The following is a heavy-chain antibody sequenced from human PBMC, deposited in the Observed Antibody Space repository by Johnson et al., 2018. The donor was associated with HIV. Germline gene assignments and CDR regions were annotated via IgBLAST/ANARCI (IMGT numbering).Heavy chain of an antibody. CDR2: TCLDGGIK. V-gene: IGHV3-30*02. J-gene: IGHJ3*02. D-gene: IGHD6-13*01. CDR1: GSTFDDFG. CDR3: AKVAVATAAGGVALEI. Sequence: VQLVESGGGVVRPGGSLKPSCAASGSTFDDFGRGWVRQAPGKGLEWVAFTCLDGGIKYYPASLRGRFTIPGENSKRTRYLQMNSLRAEDTAVYYCAKVAVATAAGGVALEIWGPGTMVIVSS.